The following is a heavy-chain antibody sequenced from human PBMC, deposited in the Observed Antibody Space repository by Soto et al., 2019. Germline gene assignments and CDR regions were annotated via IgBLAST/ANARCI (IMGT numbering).Heavy chain of an antibody. D-gene: IGHD5-18*01. V-gene: IGHV3-53*02. CDR3: ARQLPDDTAMVTGWFY. J-gene: IGHJ4*02. Sequence: EVQLVETGGGLIQPGGFLRLSCAASGFTVSSNYMSWVRQAPGKGLEWVSVIYSGGSTYYADSVKGRFTISRDNSKNTLYLQMNSLRAEDTAVYYCARQLPDDTAMVTGWFYWGQGTLVTVSS. CDR2: IYSGGST. CDR1: GFTVSSNY.